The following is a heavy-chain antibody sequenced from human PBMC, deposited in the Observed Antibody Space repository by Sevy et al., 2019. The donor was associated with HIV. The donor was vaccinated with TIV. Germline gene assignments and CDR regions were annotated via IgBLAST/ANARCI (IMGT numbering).Heavy chain of an antibody. V-gene: IGHV3-23*01. CDR3: AKHYSSGAFDI. CDR1: GFTFSSYA. CDR2: ISSGDNT. D-gene: IGHD6-25*01. Sequence: GGSLRLSCAASGFTFSSYAVRWVRQAPGKGLEWVSAISSGDNTNYADSVKGRFTISRDNSKNKLYLQMNSLRAEDTAVYYCAKHYSSGAFDIWGQGTMVTVSS. J-gene: IGHJ3*02.